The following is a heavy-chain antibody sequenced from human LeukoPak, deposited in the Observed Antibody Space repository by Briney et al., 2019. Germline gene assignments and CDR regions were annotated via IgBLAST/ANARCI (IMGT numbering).Heavy chain of an antibody. CDR1: GFTFNTYT. J-gene: IGHJ4*02. CDR2: ISYDESNK. D-gene: IGHD6-19*01. Sequence: GGSLRLSCAASGFTFNTYTIYWVRQAPGKGLEWVAVISYDESNKYYADSVKGRFTISRDNSKNTLYLQMNSLRAEDTAVYYCARRGSSGCFDYWGQGTLVTDSS. V-gene: IGHV3-30-3*01. CDR3: ARRGSSGCFDY.